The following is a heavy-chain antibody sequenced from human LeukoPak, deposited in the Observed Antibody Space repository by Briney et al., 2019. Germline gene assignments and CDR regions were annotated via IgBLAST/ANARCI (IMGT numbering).Heavy chain of an antibody. Sequence: YIYYSGSTNYNPSPKSRVTISVDTSKNQFSLKLSSVTAADTAVYYCARVGGYDSSGYPDYWGQGTLVTVSS. CDR2: IYYSGST. J-gene: IGHJ4*02. V-gene: IGHV4-59*01. CDR3: ARVGGYDSSGYPDY. D-gene: IGHD3-22*01.